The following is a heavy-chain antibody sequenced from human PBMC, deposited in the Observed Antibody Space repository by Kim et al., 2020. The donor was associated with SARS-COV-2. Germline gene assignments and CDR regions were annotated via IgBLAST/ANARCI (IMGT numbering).Heavy chain of an antibody. V-gene: IGHV5-51*01. Sequence: GESLKISCKGSGYSFTSYWIGWVRQMPGKGLEWMGIIYPGDSDTRYSPSFQGQVTISADKSISTAYLQWSSLKASDTAMYYCARGGNEDHGTAEYFKHWGQGTLVTVSS. J-gene: IGHJ1*01. CDR2: IYPGDSDT. D-gene: IGHD2-15*01. CDR3: ARGGNEDHGTAEYFKH. CDR1: GYSFTSYW.